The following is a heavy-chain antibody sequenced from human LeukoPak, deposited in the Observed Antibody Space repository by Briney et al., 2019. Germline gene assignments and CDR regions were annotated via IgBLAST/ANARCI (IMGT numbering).Heavy chain of an antibody. D-gene: IGHD4-17*01. J-gene: IGHJ6*04. Sequence: PGGSLRLSCAASGFTFSCYAMSWVRLAPGKGLEWVSAISGSGGSTYYADSVKGRFTISRDNSKNTLYLQMNSLRAEDTAVYYCAKGGYGDYDDYYYGMDVWVNGTTVTVSS. V-gene: IGHV3-23*01. CDR2: ISGSGGST. CDR1: GFTFSCYA. CDR3: AKGGYGDYDDYYYGMDV.